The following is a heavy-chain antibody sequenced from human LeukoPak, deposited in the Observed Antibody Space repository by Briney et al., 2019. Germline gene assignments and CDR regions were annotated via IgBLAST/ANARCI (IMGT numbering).Heavy chain of an antibody. CDR1: GFTFSTYT. Sequence: GGSLRLSCAASGFTFSTYTMNWVRQPPGKGLEWVAFIRYDGNIKYFADSVKGRFTITRDNSKNTLYLQMNSLRAEDTAVYYCARWLSHKIDSNGYLDYWGQGTLVTVSS. CDR2: IRYDGNIK. J-gene: IGHJ4*02. D-gene: IGHD3-16*02. V-gene: IGHV3-30*04. CDR3: ARWLSHKIDSNGYLDY.